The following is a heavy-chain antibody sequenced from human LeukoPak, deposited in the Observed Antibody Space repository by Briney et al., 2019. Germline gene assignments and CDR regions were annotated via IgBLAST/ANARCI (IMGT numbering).Heavy chain of an antibody. V-gene: IGHV3-74*01. J-gene: IGHJ2*01. CDR2: ISDDGSSA. CDR3: ARGSTAMVHWYFDL. D-gene: IGHD5-18*01. Sequence: PGGSLRLSCAASGFTFGNYWMHWVRQAPGKGLLWVSRISDDGSSANYADSVQGRFTISRDNAKNTVYLQMHSLRAEDTAVYYCARGSTAMVHWYFDLWGRGTLVTVSS. CDR1: GFTFGNYW.